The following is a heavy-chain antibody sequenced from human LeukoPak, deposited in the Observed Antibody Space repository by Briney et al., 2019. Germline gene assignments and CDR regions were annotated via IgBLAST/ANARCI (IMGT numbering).Heavy chain of an antibody. J-gene: IGHJ6*03. CDR3: ARGRVDIVATQTTNYYYYYYRDV. Sequence: SETLSLTCAVYGGSFSAYYWTWIRQPPGKGLEWIGEINHSGSTNYNPSLKSRVTISVDTSKSQFSLKLSSVTAADPAVYYCARGRVDIVATQTTNYYYYYYRDVGGKGPTVPVPS. V-gene: IGHV4-34*01. CDR1: GGSFSAYY. D-gene: IGHD5-12*01. CDR2: INHSGST.